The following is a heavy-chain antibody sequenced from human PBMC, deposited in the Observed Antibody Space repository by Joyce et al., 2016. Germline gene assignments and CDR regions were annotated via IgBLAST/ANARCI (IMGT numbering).Heavy chain of an antibody. CDR2: IYHNEST. CDR1: GASVSSGGYS. CDR3: ASGFNFKGRSFFDY. D-gene: IGHD3-10*01. J-gene: IGHJ4*02. V-gene: IGHV4-30-2*01. Sequence: QLQLQESGSGLVKPSQTLSLTCAVSGASVSSGGYSWSWIRQPPGKGLEWIGYIYHNESTYYNTSLKSRVTISGDRSKNQFSLKLAAVTAEDTAVYYCASGFNFKGRSFFDYWGQGALVTVSS.